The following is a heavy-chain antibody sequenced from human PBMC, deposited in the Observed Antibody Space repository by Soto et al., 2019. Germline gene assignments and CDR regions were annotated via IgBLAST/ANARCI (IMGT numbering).Heavy chain of an antibody. CDR2: ISAYSGNT. V-gene: IGHV1-18*01. J-gene: IGHJ6*02. CDR3: ARDGPYYYASRMDV. Sequence: ASVKVSCKAYGYTFSSYGLSWVRQAPGQGLEWMGWISAYSGNTVYTQRFKGRFTISRHDSTNTLFLQMNSLTPEDTAVYYCARDGPYYYASRMDVWGQGTTVTVSS. D-gene: IGHD3-10*01. CDR1: GYTFSSYG.